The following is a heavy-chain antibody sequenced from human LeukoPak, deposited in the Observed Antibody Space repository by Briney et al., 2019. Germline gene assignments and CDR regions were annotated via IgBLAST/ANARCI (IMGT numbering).Heavy chain of an antibody. V-gene: IGHV3-7*01. Sequence: GGSLRLSCAASGFTFSSYWMSWVRQATGKGLEWVANIKQDGSEKYYVDSVKGRFTISRDNAKNSLYLQMNSLRAEDTAVYYCARESRYYDFWSGYFDYWGQGTLVTVSS. CDR1: GFTFSSYW. CDR2: IKQDGSEK. D-gene: IGHD3-3*01. CDR3: ARESRYYDFWSGYFDY. J-gene: IGHJ4*02.